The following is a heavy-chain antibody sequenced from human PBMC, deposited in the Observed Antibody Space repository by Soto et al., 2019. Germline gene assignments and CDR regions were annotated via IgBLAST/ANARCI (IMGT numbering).Heavy chain of an antibody. Sequence: GWSLRLSCAASGFTFSSYGMHWVRQAPGKGLEWVAVISYDGSNKYYADSVKGRFTISRDNSKNTLYLQMDSLRAEDTAVYYCARGIAASQYFKHWGQGTLVTVSS. J-gene: IGHJ1*01. CDR1: GFTFSSYG. CDR2: ISYDGSNK. D-gene: IGHD6-13*01. CDR3: ARGIAASQYFKH. V-gene: IGHV3-30*03.